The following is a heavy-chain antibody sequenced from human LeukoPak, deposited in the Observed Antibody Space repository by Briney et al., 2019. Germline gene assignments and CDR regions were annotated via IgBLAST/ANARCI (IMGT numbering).Heavy chain of an antibody. CDR3: ARGFVLTGYGSGNGPDAFDI. D-gene: IGHD3-10*01. J-gene: IGHJ3*02. CDR1: GGSFSGYY. V-gene: IGHV4-34*01. CDR2: INHSGST. Sequence: TTSETLSLTCAVYGGSFSGYYWSWIRQLPGKGLEWIGEINHSGSTNYNPSLKSRVTISVDTSKNQFSLKLSSVTAADTAVYYCARGFVLTGYGSGNGPDAFDIWGQGTMVTVSS.